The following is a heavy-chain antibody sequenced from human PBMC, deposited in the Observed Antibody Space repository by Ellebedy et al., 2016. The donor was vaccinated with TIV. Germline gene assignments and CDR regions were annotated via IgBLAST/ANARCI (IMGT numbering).Heavy chain of an antibody. D-gene: IGHD6-13*01. Sequence: GESLKISCAASGFTFSNYWMHWVRQAPGKGLVWVSHINTDGSITDYADSVRGRFTISRDNSKNTLYLQMNSLRAEDTAVYYCARVLRDSSSFNWFDPWGQGTLVTVSS. CDR3: ARVLRDSSSFNWFDP. CDR1: GFTFSNYW. V-gene: IGHV3-74*01. J-gene: IGHJ5*02. CDR2: INTDGSIT.